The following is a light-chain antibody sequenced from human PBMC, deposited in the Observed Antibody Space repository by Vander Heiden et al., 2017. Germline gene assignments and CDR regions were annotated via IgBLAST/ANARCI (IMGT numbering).Light chain of an antibody. Sequence: DIQLTQSPSFLSASVGDRVTITCRASQGISSYLAWYQQKPGKAPKLLIYAASTLQSGVPSRFSGSGSGTEFTLTISSLQPEDFATYYCQQLNSYPPEPPTFGQGTKLEIK. CDR2: AAS. CDR3: QQLNSYPPEPPT. V-gene: IGKV1-9*01. CDR1: QGISSY. J-gene: IGKJ2*01.